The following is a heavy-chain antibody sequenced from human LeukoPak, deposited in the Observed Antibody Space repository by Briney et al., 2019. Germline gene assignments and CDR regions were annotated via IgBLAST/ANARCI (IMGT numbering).Heavy chain of an antibody. D-gene: IGHD5-12*01. J-gene: IGHJ4*02. CDR1: GFTFSSYG. CDR2: ITGSGGST. V-gene: IGHV3-23*01. CDR3: AKDRQSSGYDPNFDY. Sequence: PGGSLRLSCAASGFTFSSYGISWVRQAPGKGLEWVSGITGSGGSTNYADSVKGRFTISRDNPKNTLYLQMNSLRAEDTAVYYCAKDRQSSGYDPNFDYWGQGTLVTVSS.